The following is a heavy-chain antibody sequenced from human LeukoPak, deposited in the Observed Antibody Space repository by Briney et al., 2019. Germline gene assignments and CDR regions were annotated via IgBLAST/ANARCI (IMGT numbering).Heavy chain of an antibody. V-gene: IGHV3-48*03. D-gene: IGHD1-14*01. CDR1: GLSLSDYE. CDR3: AGDRPGTTYGFAH. Sequence: GGSLRLSCVASGLSLSDYEMNWVRQAPGKGLEYISYNSGSGNTMNYADSVKGRFIISRDNAKNSLHLQMNSLRVEDTAFYYCAGDRPGTTYGFAHWGEGTLVSVSS. J-gene: IGHJ5*02. CDR2: NSGSGNTM.